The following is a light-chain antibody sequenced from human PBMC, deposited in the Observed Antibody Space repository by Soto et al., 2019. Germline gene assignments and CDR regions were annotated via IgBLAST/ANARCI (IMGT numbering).Light chain of an antibody. CDR3: QQYDNLPSIT. J-gene: IGKJ5*01. V-gene: IGKV1-33*01. Sequence: DIQMTQSPSSLSASVGDRVTITCQASQDISNYLNWYQQKPGKAPKLLIYVASNLETGVPSRFSGSRSGTDFTFTISTLQPEDIATYYCQQYDNLPSITFGQGTRLEIK. CDR1: QDISNY. CDR2: VAS.